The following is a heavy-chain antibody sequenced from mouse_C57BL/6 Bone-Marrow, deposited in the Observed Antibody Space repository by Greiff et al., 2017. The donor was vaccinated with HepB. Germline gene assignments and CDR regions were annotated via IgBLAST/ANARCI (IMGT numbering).Heavy chain of an antibody. CDR2: IDPSDSYT. CDR1: GYTFTSYW. CDR3: ARWLYYDTPYFDY. V-gene: IGHV1-59*01. Sequence: QVQLQQPGAELVRPGTSVKLSCKASGYTFTSYWMHWVKQRPGQGLEWIGVIDPSDSYTNYNQKFKGKATLTVDTSSSTAYMQLSSLTSEDSAVYYCARWLYYDTPYFDYWGQGTTLTVSS. D-gene: IGHD2-4*01. J-gene: IGHJ2*01.